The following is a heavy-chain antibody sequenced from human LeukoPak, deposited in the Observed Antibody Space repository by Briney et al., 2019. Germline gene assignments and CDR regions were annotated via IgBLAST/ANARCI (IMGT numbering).Heavy chain of an antibody. Sequence: GGSLRLSCAASGFTFSSYGMHWVRQAPGKGLEWVAVISYDGSNKYYADSVKGRFTISRDNSKNTLYLQINSLRAEDTAVYYCAKATAPYSGSYYDYWGQGTLVTVSS. CDR2: ISYDGSNK. J-gene: IGHJ4*02. CDR1: GFTFSSYG. D-gene: IGHD1-26*01. CDR3: AKATAPYSGSYYDY. V-gene: IGHV3-30*18.